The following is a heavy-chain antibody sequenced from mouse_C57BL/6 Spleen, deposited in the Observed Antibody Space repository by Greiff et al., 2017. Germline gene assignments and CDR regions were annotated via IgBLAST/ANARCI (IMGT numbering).Heavy chain of an antibody. D-gene: IGHD4-1*01. Sequence: DVHLVESGGGLVKPGGSLKLSCAASGFTFSSYAMSWVRQTPEKRLEWVATISDGGSYTYYPDNVKGRFTISRDNAKNNLYLQMSHLKSEDTAMYYCARLNWSRGYFDVWGTGTTVTVSS. V-gene: IGHV5-4*01. CDR1: GFTFSSYA. CDR3: ARLNWSRGYFDV. J-gene: IGHJ1*03. CDR2: ISDGGSYT.